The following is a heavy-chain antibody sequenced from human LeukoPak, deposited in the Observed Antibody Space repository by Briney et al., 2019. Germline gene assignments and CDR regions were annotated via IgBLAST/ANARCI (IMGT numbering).Heavy chain of an antibody. J-gene: IGHJ4*02. Sequence: PGGSLRLSCAASGFTFSDSVMHWVRQASGKGLEWVGLIRSKGYNYATAYAESVKGTFTISRDDSKNTACLQMNNLKTEDTAVYYCARQGPNWNDDFDYWGQGTLVTVSS. V-gene: IGHV3-73*01. CDR3: ARQGPNWNDDFDY. CDR2: IRSKGYNYAT. D-gene: IGHD1-20*01. CDR1: GFTFSDSV.